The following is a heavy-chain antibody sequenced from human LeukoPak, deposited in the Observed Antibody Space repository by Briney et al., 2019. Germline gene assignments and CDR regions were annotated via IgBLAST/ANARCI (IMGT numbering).Heavy chain of an antibody. Sequence: GGSLRLSCAASGFTFSSDAMSWVRQAPGKGLEGVSAISGSCGSTYYADCVKGSFTISRDHSKNTLYLKMNSLRAEDTAVYYCAKGSLYYDSSGYYYYYGMDVWGQGTTVTVSS. CDR2: ISGSCGST. V-gene: IGHV3-23*01. CDR1: GFTFSSDA. CDR3: AKGSLYYDSSGYYYYYGMDV. J-gene: IGHJ6*02. D-gene: IGHD3-22*01.